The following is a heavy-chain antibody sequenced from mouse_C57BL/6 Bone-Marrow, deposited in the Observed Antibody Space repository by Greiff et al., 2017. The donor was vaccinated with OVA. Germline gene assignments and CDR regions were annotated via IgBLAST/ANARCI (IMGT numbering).Heavy chain of an antibody. CDR2: IYPRSGNT. Sequence: VQLQQSGAELARPGASVKLSCKASGYTFTSYGISWVKQRTGQGLEWIGEIYPRSGNTYYNEKFKGKATLTVDKSSSTAYMQLSSLTSEDSAVYYCARSNYYGSSLDWFAYWGQGTLVTVSA. CDR3: ARSNYYGSSLDWFAY. CDR1: GYTFTSYG. D-gene: IGHD1-1*01. J-gene: IGHJ3*01. V-gene: IGHV1-81*01.